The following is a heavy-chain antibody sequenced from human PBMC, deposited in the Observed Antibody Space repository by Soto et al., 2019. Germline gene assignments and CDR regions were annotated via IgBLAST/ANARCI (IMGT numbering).Heavy chain of an antibody. J-gene: IGHJ4*02. Sequence: QVQLVESGGGLVKPGGSLRLSCAASGFTFSDYYMSWIRQAPGKGLEWVSYISSRSSTIFYADSVKGRFTISRHNVKNSLYPQMNSLRAEDTAVYYCASGTNGAFFVYWGQGILVTVSS. D-gene: IGHD2-8*01. CDR2: ISSRSSTI. V-gene: IGHV3-11*01. CDR3: ASGTNGAFFVY. CDR1: GFTFSDYY.